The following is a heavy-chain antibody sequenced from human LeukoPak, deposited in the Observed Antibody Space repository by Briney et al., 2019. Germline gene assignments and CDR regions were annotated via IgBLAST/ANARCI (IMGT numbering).Heavy chain of an antibody. D-gene: IGHD6-13*01. Sequence: GASAKVSCKASGGTFSSYAISWVRQAPGQGLEWMGGIIPIFGTANYAQKFQGRVTITTDESTSTAYMELSSLRSEDTAVYYCARGEGYSSSWYKEYYFDYWGQGTLVTVSS. V-gene: IGHV1-69*05. J-gene: IGHJ4*02. CDR2: IIPIFGTA. CDR1: GGTFSSYA. CDR3: ARGEGYSSSWYKEYYFDY.